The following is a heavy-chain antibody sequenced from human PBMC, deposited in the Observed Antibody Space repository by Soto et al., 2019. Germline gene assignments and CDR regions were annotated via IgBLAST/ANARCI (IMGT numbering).Heavy chain of an antibody. CDR2: IYYSGST. CDR1: GGSISSYY. D-gene: IGHD1-26*01. V-gene: IGHV4-59*01. CDR3: ARDKWELSDYYGMDV. J-gene: IGHJ6*02. Sequence: KTSETLSLTCTVSGGSISSYYWSWIRQPPGKGLEWIGYIYYSGSTNYNPSLKSRVTISVDTSKNQFSLKLSSVTAADTAVYYCARDKWELSDYYGMDVWGQGTTVTVSS.